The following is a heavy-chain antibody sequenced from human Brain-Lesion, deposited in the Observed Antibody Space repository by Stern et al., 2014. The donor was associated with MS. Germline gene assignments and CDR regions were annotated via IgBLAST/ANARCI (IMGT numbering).Heavy chain of an antibody. CDR3: ASGYRIFDY. CDR1: GGSISSGSDY. CDR2: IHPSGSA. Sequence: VQLQESGPGLVKPSQTLSLTCTVSGGSISSGSDYWSWIRQPAGKGREWIGRIHPSGSAFYTPSLKSRVTISTATSMNQFSLELNSATAADTAIYYCASGYRIFDYWGQGILVTVSS. J-gene: IGHJ4*02. V-gene: IGHV4-61*02. D-gene: IGHD5-18*01.